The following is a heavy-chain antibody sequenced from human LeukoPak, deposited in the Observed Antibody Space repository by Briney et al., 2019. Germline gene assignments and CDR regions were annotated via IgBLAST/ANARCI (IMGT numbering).Heavy chain of an antibody. CDR3: ARDLRSYYDSSGYLTE. Sequence: GGSLRLSCAASGFTFSDYYMSWIRQAPGKGLEGVSYISSSGSTIYYADSVKGRFTISRDNAKNSLFLQMNSLRAEDTAVYYCARDLRSYYDSSGYLTEWGQGPLVTVSS. V-gene: IGHV3-11*01. CDR2: ISSSGSTI. J-gene: IGHJ4*02. CDR1: GFTFSDYY. D-gene: IGHD3-22*01.